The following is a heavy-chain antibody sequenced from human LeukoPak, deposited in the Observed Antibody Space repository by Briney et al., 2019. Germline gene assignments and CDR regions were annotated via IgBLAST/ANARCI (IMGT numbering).Heavy chain of an antibody. Sequence: GGSLRLSCAASGFTFSDYDMHWVRQGTGKGLEWVSAIGTAGDTYYTGSVKGRFTISRENAKNSLYLQMNSLRAGDTAVYYCARVAKERVGGVYYFDYWSQGTLVTVSS. CDR1: GFTFSDYD. J-gene: IGHJ4*02. CDR2: IGTAGDT. D-gene: IGHD1-1*01. CDR3: ARVAKERVGGVYYFDY. V-gene: IGHV3-13*01.